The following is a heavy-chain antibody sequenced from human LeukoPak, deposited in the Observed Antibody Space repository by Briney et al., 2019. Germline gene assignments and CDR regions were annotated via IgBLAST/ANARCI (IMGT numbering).Heavy chain of an antibody. J-gene: IGHJ4*02. D-gene: IGHD2-15*01. V-gene: IGHV5-51*01. Sequence: GESLKISCKGSGYSFTSYWIGWVRQMPGKGLVWMGIIYPGDSDTRNSPFVQGQVTISADESISTAFLQWSSLKASGTAMYYCARLDCSGGRCYVDYWGQGTLVTVSS. CDR2: IYPGDSDT. CDR1: GYSFTSYW. CDR3: ARLDCSGGRCYVDY.